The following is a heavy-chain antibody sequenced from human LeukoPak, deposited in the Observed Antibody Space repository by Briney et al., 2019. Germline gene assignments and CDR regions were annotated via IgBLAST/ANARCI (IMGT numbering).Heavy chain of an antibody. CDR2: IIPILGIA. V-gene: IGHV1-69*04. CDR3: ARVNNWNDGNWFDP. J-gene: IGHJ5*02. CDR1: GGTFSSYA. Sequence: ASVKVSCKASGGTFSSYAISWVRQAPGQGLEWMGRIIPILGIANYAQKFQGRVTITADKSTSTAYMELSSLRSEDTAVYYCARVNNWNDGNWFDPWGQGTLVTVSS. D-gene: IGHD1-1*01.